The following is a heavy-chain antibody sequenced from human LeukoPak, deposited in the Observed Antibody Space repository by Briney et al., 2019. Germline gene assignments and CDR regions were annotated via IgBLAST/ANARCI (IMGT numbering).Heavy chain of an antibody. CDR1: GYTFTSNY. CDR3: ARASGSSAVPFDY. D-gene: IGHD3-10*01. J-gene: IGHJ4*02. CDR2: IAPNSGTT. Sequence: GASVKVSCKASGYTFTSNYMHWVRQAPGQGLEWMGVIAPNSGTTSYAQKFQGRVTMTRDTSTSTLYMELSSLTSEDTAVYYCARASGSSAVPFDYWGQGTLVTVSS. V-gene: IGHV1-46*01.